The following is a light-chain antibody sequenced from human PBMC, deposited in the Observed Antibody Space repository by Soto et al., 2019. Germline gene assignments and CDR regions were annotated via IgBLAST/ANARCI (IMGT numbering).Light chain of an antibody. J-gene: IGKJ4*01. CDR2: GAS. CDR1: QSISSY. Sequence: DIQMTQSPSSLSASVGDRVTITCRASQSISSYLNWYQQKPGQAPKLLIYGASSLQSGVPSRFSGSGSATDFTLTISSLQPEAFATYYCQQCYTTLALTFGGGNQVQIK. V-gene: IGKV1-39*01. CDR3: QQCYTTLALT.